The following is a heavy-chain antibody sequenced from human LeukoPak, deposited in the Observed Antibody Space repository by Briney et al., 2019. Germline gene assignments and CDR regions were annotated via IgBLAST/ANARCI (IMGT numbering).Heavy chain of an antibody. D-gene: IGHD3-3*01. CDR3: AKVMGVFGVPKGAYYFDY. Sequence: PAGSLRLSCAACGCTFSSYAMSWVRQAPGKELEWVSAISCSGGSTYYADSVKGWFTISRDNSKNTLYLQMYSLRAEDTAVYYGAKVMGVFGVPKGAYYFDYWGQGTLVTVSS. CDR2: ISCSGGST. CDR1: GCTFSSYA. J-gene: IGHJ4*02. V-gene: IGHV3-23*01.